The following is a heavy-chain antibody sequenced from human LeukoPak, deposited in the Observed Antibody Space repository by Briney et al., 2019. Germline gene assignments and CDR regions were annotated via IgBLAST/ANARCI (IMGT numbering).Heavy chain of an antibody. V-gene: IGHV4-59*01. Sequence: SETLSLTCTVSGGSIGSYYWSWIRQPPGKGLEWIGYIYSSESTNYNPSLKSRVTISLDTSKNQFSLKLSFVTAADTAVYYCASGVAAPRTGGLSWFDPWGQGTLVTVSS. J-gene: IGHJ5*02. CDR2: IYSSEST. CDR3: ASGVAAPRTGGLSWFDP. D-gene: IGHD6-13*01. CDR1: GGSIGSYY.